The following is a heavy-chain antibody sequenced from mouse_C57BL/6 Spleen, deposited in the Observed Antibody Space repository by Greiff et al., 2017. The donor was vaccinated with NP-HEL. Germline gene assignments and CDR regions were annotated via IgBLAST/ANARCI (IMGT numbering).Heavy chain of an antibody. Sequence: QVQLQQPGAELVRPGSSVKLSCKASGYTFTSYWMHWVKQRPIQGLEWIGNIDPSDSETHYNQKFKDKATLTVDKSSSTAYMQLSSLTSEDSAVYYCARSDDYDLAWFAYWGQGTLVTVS. D-gene: IGHD2-4*01. CDR1: GYTFTSYW. V-gene: IGHV1-52*01. CDR2: IDPSDSET. J-gene: IGHJ3*01. CDR3: ARSDDYDLAWFAY.